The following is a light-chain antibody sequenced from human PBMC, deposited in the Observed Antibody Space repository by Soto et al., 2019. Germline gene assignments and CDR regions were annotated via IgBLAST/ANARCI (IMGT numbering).Light chain of an antibody. V-gene: IGLV2-11*01. J-gene: IGLJ1*01. CDR1: SSDFGGYNY. Sequence: QAVRTQPRTVSGSPGQSVTISCTGTSSDFGGYNYVSWYQHHPGKAPKLMIYDVSERPSGVPDRFSGSKSGNTASLTISGLQAEDEADYYCCSYAGTFYVFGNGTKVTVL. CDR3: CSYAGTFYV. CDR2: DVS.